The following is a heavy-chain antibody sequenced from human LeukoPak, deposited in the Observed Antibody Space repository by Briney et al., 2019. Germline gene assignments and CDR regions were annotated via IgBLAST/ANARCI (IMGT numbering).Heavy chain of an antibody. V-gene: IGHV3-23*01. CDR3: AKTMVRGASTPYYFDY. CDR2: ISGSGGST. D-gene: IGHD3-10*01. J-gene: IGHJ4*02. Sequence: PGGSLRLSCAASGFTFSSYAMSWFRQAPGKGLEWVSAISGSGGSTYYADSVKGRFTISRDNSRNTLYLQMNSLRAEDTAVYYCAKTMVRGASTPYYFDYWGQGTLVTVSS. CDR1: GFTFSSYA.